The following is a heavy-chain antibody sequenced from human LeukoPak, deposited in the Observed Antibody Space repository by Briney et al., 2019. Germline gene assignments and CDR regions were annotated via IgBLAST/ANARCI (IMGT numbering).Heavy chain of an antibody. CDR2: INPDGSQK. CDR1: GFTFGDYG. CDR3: AKLLGTVTTYDS. D-gene: IGHD2/OR15-2a*01. V-gene: IGHV3-7*01. J-gene: IGHJ4*02. Sequence: PGGSLRLSCTASGFTFGDYGLSWVRQAPGKGLEWVASINPDGSQKLYVESVKGRFTISRDNTRRSLYLQMNSLGSDDTAMYYCAKLLGTVTTYDSWGQGTRVTVSS.